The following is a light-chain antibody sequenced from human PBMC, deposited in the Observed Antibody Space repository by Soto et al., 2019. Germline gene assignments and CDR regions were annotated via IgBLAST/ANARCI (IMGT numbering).Light chain of an antibody. V-gene: IGLV1-40*01. CDR1: SSNIGAGYD. CDR2: GNT. Sequence: QAVVTQPPSVSGAPGQRVTISCTGSSSNIGAGYDVHWYQQLPGTAPKLLIYGNTNRPSGVPVRFSGSKSGTSASLAITGLRPEDEADYYCQSFDTRLSGYVFATGTKLTVL. CDR3: QSFDTRLSGYV. J-gene: IGLJ1*01.